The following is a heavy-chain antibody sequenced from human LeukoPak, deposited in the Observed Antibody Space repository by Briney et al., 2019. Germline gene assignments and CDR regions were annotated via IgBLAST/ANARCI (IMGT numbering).Heavy chain of an antibody. CDR2: INYDGSAK. Sequence: TGGSLRLSCTASGFTFNDYWMQWVRQAPGKGLEWEANINYDGSAKYYVDSVKGRFTISRDNAKRSLYLQMNSLRVDDTAVYFCTRGDPDFWGQGTLVTVSS. J-gene: IGHJ4*02. D-gene: IGHD3-3*01. CDR3: TRGDPDF. V-gene: IGHV3-7*01. CDR1: GFTFNDYW.